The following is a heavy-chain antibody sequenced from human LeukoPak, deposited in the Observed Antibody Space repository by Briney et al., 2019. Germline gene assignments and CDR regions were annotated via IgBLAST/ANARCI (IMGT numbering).Heavy chain of an antibody. CDR3: ARGRYYYGSGSYQGWFDP. Sequence: PSETLPLTCAVYGGSFSGYYWSWIRQPPGKGLEWIGEINHSGSTNYNPSLKSRVTISVDTSKNQFSLKLSSVTAADTAVYYCARGRYYYGSGSYQGWFDPWGQGTLVTVSS. CDR2: INHSGST. J-gene: IGHJ5*02. D-gene: IGHD3-10*01. V-gene: IGHV4-34*01. CDR1: GGSFSGYY.